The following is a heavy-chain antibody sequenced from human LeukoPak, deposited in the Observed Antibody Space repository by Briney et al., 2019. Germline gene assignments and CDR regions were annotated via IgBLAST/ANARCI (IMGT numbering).Heavy chain of an antibody. J-gene: IGHJ4*02. Sequence: GRSLRLSCAAPGFTFSSYGMHWVRQAPGKGLEWVAVIWYDGSNKYYADSVKGRFTISRDNSKNTLYLQMNSLRAEDTAVYYCARNYGEVLDYWGQGTLVTVPS. CDR2: IWYDGSNK. CDR1: GFTFSSYG. V-gene: IGHV3-33*01. D-gene: IGHD4-17*01. CDR3: ARNYGEVLDY.